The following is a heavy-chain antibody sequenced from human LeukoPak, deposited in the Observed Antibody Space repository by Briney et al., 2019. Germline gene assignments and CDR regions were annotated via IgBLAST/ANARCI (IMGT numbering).Heavy chain of an antibody. J-gene: IGHJ4*02. Sequence: ETLSLTCAXYGGSFSGYYWSWIRQPPGKGLEWIGEINHSGSTNYNPSLKSRVTISVDTSKNQFSLKLSSVTAADTAVYYCARKGYCSSTSCYFPFDYWGQGTLVTVSS. CDR3: ARKGYCSSTSCYFPFDY. CDR1: GGSFSGYY. V-gene: IGHV4-34*01. CDR2: INHSGST. D-gene: IGHD2-2*01.